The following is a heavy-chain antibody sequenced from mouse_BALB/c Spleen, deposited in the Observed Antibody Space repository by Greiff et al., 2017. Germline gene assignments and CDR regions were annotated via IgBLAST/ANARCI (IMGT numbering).Heavy chain of an antibody. V-gene: IGHV5-4*02. J-gene: IGHJ2*01. CDR1: GFTFSDYY. Sequence: EVKLVESGGGLVKPGGSLKLSCAASGFTFSDYYMYWVRQTPEKRLEWVATISDGGSYTYYPDSVKGRFTISRDNAKNNLYLQMSSLKSEDTAMYYCARGGDYYTDYWGQGTTLTVSS. D-gene: IGHD1-1*01. CDR3: ARGGDYYTDY. CDR2: ISDGGSYT.